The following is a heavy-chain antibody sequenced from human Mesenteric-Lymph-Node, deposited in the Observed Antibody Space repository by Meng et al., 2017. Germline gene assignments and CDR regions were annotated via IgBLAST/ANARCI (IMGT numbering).Heavy chain of an antibody. Sequence: GESLKISCAASGFTFSSYSMNWVRQAPGKGLEWVSSISSSSSYIYYADSVKGRFTISRDNAKNSLYLQMNSLRAEDTAVYYCARDDGIVGATVVSVPWEYYYYYYGMDVWGQGTTVTVSS. CDR2: ISSSSSYI. J-gene: IGHJ6*02. D-gene: IGHD1-26*01. CDR1: GFTFSSYS. V-gene: IGHV3-21*01. CDR3: ARDDGIVGATVVSVPWEYYYYYYGMDV.